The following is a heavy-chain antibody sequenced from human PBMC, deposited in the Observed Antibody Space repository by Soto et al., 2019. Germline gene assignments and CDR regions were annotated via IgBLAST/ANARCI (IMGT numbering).Heavy chain of an antibody. Sequence: GGSLRLSCAASGFTFSSYWMSWVRQAPGKGLEWVANIKQDGSEKYYVDSVKGRFTISRDNAKNSLYLQMNSLRAEDTAVYYCARDYPDSSSSRLNYFDPWGQGTLVTVSS. J-gene: IGHJ5*02. CDR1: GFTFSSYW. V-gene: IGHV3-7*01. CDR3: ARDYPDSSSSRLNYFDP. D-gene: IGHD6-6*01. CDR2: IKQDGSEK.